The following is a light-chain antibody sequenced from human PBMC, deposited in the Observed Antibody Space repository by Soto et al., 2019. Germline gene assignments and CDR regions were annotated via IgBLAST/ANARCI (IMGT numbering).Light chain of an antibody. Sequence: EIVLTQSPATLSLSPGERATLSCRASQSVSSYLAWYQQKPGQAPRLLIYDASNRATGIPARFSGSESGTDFTLTIRSLEPEDFAVYFCQQRSNWPTMYTFGQGTKLEIK. J-gene: IGKJ2*01. CDR3: QQRSNWPTMYT. CDR2: DAS. CDR1: QSVSSY. V-gene: IGKV3-11*01.